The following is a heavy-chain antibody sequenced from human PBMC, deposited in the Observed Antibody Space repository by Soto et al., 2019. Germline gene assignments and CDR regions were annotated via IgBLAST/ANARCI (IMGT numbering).Heavy chain of an antibody. CDR1: GFTFKNYD. CDR3: AKNRQFRSYYESAGHYDN. V-gene: IGHV3-23*01. Sequence: EVELLESGGGLVQPGGSLRLSCVASGFTFKNYDMRWIRQAPGKGLEWDSGISGSGGVTYYADSVKGRFTISRDNSKNTLYLQMNRLRAEDTAIYYCAKNRQFRSYYESAGHYDNWGQGALVTVSS. J-gene: IGHJ4*02. D-gene: IGHD3-10*01. CDR2: ISGSGGVT.